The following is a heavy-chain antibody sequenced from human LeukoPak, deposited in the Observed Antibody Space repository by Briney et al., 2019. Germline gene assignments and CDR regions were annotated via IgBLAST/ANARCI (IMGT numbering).Heavy chain of an antibody. D-gene: IGHD3-22*01. CDR2: INWDGGST. CDR3: ARGRPWGYYWYYFDY. CDR1: GFTFDDYG. V-gene: IGHV3-20*04. Sequence: GGSLRLSCAASGFTFDDYGMSWVRQAPGKGLEWVSGINWDGGSTGYADSVKGRFTISRDNAKNSLYLQMNSLRAEDTALYYCARGRPWGYYWYYFDYWGQGTLVTVSS. J-gene: IGHJ4*02.